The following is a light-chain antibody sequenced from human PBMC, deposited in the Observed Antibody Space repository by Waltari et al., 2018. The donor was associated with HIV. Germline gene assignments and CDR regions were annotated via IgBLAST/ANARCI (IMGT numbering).Light chain of an antibody. J-gene: IGKJ1*01. CDR2: DAS. V-gene: IGKV3-11*01. Sequence: IVSTPLPLTLSLYHGESATPSCRASRSVSSYLAWYQQKPGQAPRLLTYDASNRATGIPARFSGSGSGTDFTLTISSLESEDFAVYYCQQRRNWPKTFGQGTKVEIK. CDR1: RSVSSY. CDR3: QQRRNWPKT.